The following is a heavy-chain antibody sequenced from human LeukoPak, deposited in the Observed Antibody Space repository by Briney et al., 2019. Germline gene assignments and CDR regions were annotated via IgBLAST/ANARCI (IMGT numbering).Heavy chain of an antibody. CDR2: IYYSGNA. Sequence: PSQTLSLTCIVSGGSISSGAYYWSWIRQPPGKDLEWIGYIYYSGNAYYNPSLKTRVTISVDTSKNQFSLKLSSVTAADTAVYYCAGDYGGDAFDIWGQGTMVTVSS. D-gene: IGHD4-23*01. CDR1: GGSISSGAYY. V-gene: IGHV4-31*03. J-gene: IGHJ3*02. CDR3: AGDYGGDAFDI.